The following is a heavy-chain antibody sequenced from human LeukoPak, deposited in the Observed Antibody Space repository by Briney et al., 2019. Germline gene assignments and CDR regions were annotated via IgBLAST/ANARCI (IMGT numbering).Heavy chain of an antibody. CDR2: IKQDGSEK. D-gene: IGHD2-15*01. CDR1: GFTFSSYW. V-gene: IGHV3-7*01. CDR3: ARDVYCSGGSCYYSRYYFDY. Sequence: GGSLRLSCAASGFTFSSYWMSWVRQAPGKGLEWVANIKQDGSEKYYVDSVKGRFTISRDNAKNSLYLQMNSLRAEDTAVYYCARDVYCSGGSCYYSRYYFDYWGQGTLVTVSS. J-gene: IGHJ4*02.